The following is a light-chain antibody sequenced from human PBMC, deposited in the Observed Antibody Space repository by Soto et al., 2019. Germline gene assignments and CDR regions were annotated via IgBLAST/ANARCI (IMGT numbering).Light chain of an antibody. CDR2: GNS. CDR1: SSNIGAGYD. V-gene: IGLV1-40*01. Sequence: QSVLTQPPSVSGAPGQRVTISCTGSSSNIGAGYDVPWYQQLPGTAPKLLIYGNSNRPSGVPDRFSGSKSGTSASLAITGHQAEDEADYYSQYYDSSLSVGVFGGGTKLTVL. CDR3: QYYDSSLSVGV. J-gene: IGLJ2*01.